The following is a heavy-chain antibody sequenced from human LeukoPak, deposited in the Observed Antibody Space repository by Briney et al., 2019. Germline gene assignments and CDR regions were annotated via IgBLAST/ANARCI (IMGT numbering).Heavy chain of an antibody. D-gene: IGHD2-15*01. J-gene: IGHJ5*02. Sequence: PSETLSLTCTVSGGSISSSSYYWGWIRQPPGKGLEWIGSIYHSGSTNYNPSLKSRVTISVDKSKNQFSLKLSSVTAADTAVYYCARARVVASWFDPWGQGTLVTVSS. CDR1: GGSISSSSYY. V-gene: IGHV4-39*07. CDR3: ARARVVASWFDP. CDR2: IYHSGST.